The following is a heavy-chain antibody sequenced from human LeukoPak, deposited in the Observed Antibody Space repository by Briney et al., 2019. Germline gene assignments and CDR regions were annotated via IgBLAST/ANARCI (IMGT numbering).Heavy chain of an antibody. D-gene: IGHD1-26*01. CDR1: GLTVSSNY. Sequence: PGGSLRLSCAVSGLTVSSNYMSWVRQAPGKGLEWVSTLYSDGSTYYADSVKGRFTISRDNSMDTLYLQMHSLSAEDTAVYYCARRMEQLAYDSWGQGTLVSVSS. V-gene: IGHV3-53*01. CDR2: LYSDGST. CDR3: ARRMEQLAYDS. J-gene: IGHJ4*02.